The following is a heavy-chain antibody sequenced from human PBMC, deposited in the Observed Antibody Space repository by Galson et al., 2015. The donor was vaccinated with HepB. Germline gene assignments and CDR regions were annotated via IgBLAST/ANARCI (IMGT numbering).Heavy chain of an antibody. CDR2: IIPIFGTA. CDR1: GGTFSSYA. Sequence: QSGAEVKKPGESLRISCKASGGTFSSYAISWVRQAPGQGLEWMGGIIPIFGTANYAQKFQGRVTITADESTSTAYMELSSLRSEDTAVYYCARDRGGDYGDYPPPGEHYYYYYMDVWGKGTTVTVSS. J-gene: IGHJ6*03. CDR3: ARDRGGDYGDYPPPGEHYYYYYMDV. V-gene: IGHV1-69*01. D-gene: IGHD4-17*01.